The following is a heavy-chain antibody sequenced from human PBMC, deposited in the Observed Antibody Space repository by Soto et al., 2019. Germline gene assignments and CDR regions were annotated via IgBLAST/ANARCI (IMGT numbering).Heavy chain of an antibody. CDR1: GFTFSNAW. CDR3: TTLQRFLEWLLYFDY. CDR2: MKSKTDGGTT. V-gene: IGHV3-15*01. D-gene: IGHD3-3*01. J-gene: IGHJ4*02. Sequence: EVQLVESGGGLVKPGGSLRLSCAASGFTFSNAWRSWVRQAPGKGLEWVGHMKSKTDGGTTDYAAPVKGRFTISRDDSKNTLYLQMNSLKTEDTAVYYCTTLQRFLEWLLYFDYWGQGTLVTVSS.